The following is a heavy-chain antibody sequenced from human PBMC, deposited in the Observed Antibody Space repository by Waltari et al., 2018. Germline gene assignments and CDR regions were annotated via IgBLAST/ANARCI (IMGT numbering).Heavy chain of an antibody. CDR3: ARRTISREEVGPFDF. J-gene: IGHJ4*02. CDR2: SFYSGST. Sequence: QLQLQESGPGLVRPSETLSLTCTVSGASIANRDYYWGWIRQSPGKGLEWIGSSFYSGSTYYNPSLKSRVTISVDTSKNDFSLKLRSVTAADRAVYFCARRTISREEVGPFDFWGQGILVTVSS. D-gene: IGHD1-26*01. V-gene: IGHV4-39*02. CDR1: GASIANRDYY.